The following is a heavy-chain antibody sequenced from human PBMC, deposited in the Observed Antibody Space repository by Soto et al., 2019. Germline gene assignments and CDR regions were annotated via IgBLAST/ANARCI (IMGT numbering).Heavy chain of an antibody. D-gene: IGHD5-18*01. CDR1: GGTFSTYA. Sequence: QVQLVQSGAEVKKPASSVKVSCKAPGGTFSTYAISWVRHAPGQGLEWMGGIIPMFGTANYAQRFQDRVTFTADESTNTVYMELSSLRSEDTAVYFCASGIQLWLRRINNGYSGWGQGTLVTVSS. J-gene: IGHJ4*02. CDR3: ASGIQLWLRRINNGYSG. CDR2: IIPMFGTA. V-gene: IGHV1-69*12.